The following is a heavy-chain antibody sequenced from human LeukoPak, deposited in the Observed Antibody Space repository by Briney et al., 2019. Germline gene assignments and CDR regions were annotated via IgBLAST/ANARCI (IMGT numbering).Heavy chain of an antibody. D-gene: IGHD6-13*01. CDR3: ARGPGIAAAGMTGFFCDI. J-gene: IGHJ3*02. V-gene: IGHV3-30*03. CDR2: ISNDGSDK. Sequence: PGGSLRLSCAASGFTFSSYGMHWVRQAPGKGLEWVAVISNDGSDKFYADPVRGRFTISRDNSKNTLYLQMNSLRAEDTAVYYCARGPGIAAAGMTGFFCDIWGQGTMVTVSS. CDR1: GFTFSSYG.